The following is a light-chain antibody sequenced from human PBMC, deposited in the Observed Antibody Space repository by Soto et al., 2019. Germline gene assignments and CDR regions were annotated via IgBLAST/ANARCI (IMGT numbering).Light chain of an antibody. J-gene: IGKJ1*01. V-gene: IGKV3-15*01. CDR1: QSVSSN. CDR2: GAS. CDR3: QQYNNWPQT. Sequence: EIVMTQSPATLSVSPGERATLSCRASQSVSSNLAWYQQKPGQAPRLLISGASTRATGIPARFSGSGSGTDFTLTISSLQSEDFAVYHCQQYNNWPQTFGQGTKVEIK.